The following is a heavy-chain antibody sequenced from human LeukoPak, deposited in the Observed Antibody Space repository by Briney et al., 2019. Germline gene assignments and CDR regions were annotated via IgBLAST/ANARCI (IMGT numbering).Heavy chain of an antibody. D-gene: IGHD3-3*01. CDR3: ARVKDFWSGYSPYYMDV. Sequence: GASVKVSCKASGYTFTSYDINWVRQATGQGLEWMGWMNPNSGNTGYAQKFQGRVTITRNTSISTAYMELSSLRSGDTAVYYCARVKDFWSGYSPYYMDVWGKGTTVTVSS. CDR1: GYTFTSYD. V-gene: IGHV1-8*03. CDR2: MNPNSGNT. J-gene: IGHJ6*03.